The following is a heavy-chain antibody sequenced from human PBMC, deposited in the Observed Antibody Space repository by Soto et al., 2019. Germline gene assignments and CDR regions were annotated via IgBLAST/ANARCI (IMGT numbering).Heavy chain of an antibody. D-gene: IGHD6-19*01. J-gene: IGHJ5*02. CDR2: LYSGGNP. CDR3: ARGHFSSGCYRGNWFDP. CDR1: GFNVTTNY. V-gene: IGHV3-53*01. Sequence: GWSLRLSCAASGFNVTTNYVIWVRQAPGKALEWVSALYSGGNPYYADSLRGRLSVSSDASKNTVDLQIDSLTTDDTAVYYCARGHFSSGCYRGNWFDPWGRGTLVTVSS.